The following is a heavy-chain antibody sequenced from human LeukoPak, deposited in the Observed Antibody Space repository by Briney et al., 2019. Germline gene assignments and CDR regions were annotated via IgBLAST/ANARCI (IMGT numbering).Heavy chain of an antibody. D-gene: IGHD3-9*01. J-gene: IGHJ6*03. V-gene: IGHV3-53*01. CDR3: ARETGDILTGYYYYYMDV. CDR2: IYSGGST. CDR1: GFTFSSYA. Sequence: GRSLRLSCAASGFTFSSYAMHWVRQAPGKGLEWVSVIYSGGSTYYADSVKGRFTISRDNSKNTLYLQMNSLRAEDTAVYYCARETGDILTGYYYYYMDVWGKGTTVTVSS.